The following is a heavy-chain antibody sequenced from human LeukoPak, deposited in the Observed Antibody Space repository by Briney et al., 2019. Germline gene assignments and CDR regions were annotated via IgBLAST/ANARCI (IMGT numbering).Heavy chain of an antibody. D-gene: IGHD1-26*01. J-gene: IGHJ3*02. CDR3: ARDSYTGNYFEDTFDI. Sequence: PSETLSLTCTVSGGSINNYYWSWIRQPPGKGLEWIGHISYSGNTNYNSSLRSRVTISVDTSNNQFSLRLSSVTAADTAVYYRARDSYTGNYFEDTFDIWGQGTMVTVSS. CDR1: GGSINNYY. V-gene: IGHV4-59*01. CDR2: ISYSGNT.